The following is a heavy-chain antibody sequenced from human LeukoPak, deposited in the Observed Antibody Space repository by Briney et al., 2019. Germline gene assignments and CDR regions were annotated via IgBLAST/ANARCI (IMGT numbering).Heavy chain of an antibody. CDR3: ARDGSGSYQGIDY. D-gene: IGHD1-26*01. V-gene: IGHV4-4*07. CDR1: GGSISSYY. J-gene: IGHJ4*02. CDR2: IHTIGST. Sequence: NPSQTLSLTCTVFGGSISSYYWSWIRQPAGKGLEWIGRIHTIGSTNYNPSLKSRVTMSVDTSKNQFSLKLSSVTAADTAVYYCARDGSGSYQGIDYWGQGTLVTVSS.